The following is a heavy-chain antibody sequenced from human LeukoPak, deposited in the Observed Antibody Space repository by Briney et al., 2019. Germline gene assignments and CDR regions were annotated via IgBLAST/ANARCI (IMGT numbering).Heavy chain of an antibody. Sequence: GASVKVSCKASGFTFTSSAVQWVRQARGQRLEWIGWIVVGSGNTNYAQKFQERVTITRDMSTSTAYMELSSLRSEDTAVYYCARGIQVPAAREYYYYYYYMDVWGKGTTVTVSS. CDR2: IVVGSGNT. J-gene: IGHJ6*03. CDR3: ARGIQVPAAREYYYYYYYMDV. D-gene: IGHD2-2*01. V-gene: IGHV1-58*01. CDR1: GFTFTSSA.